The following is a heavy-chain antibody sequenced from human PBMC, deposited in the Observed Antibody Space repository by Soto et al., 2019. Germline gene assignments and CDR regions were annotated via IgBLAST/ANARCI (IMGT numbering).Heavy chain of an antibody. CDR2: ISSNGGST. CDR1: GFTFSSYA. J-gene: IGHJ4*02. Sequence: EVQLVESGGGLVQPGGSLRLSCAASGFTFSSYAMHWVRQAPGKGLEYVSAISSNGGSTYYANSVKSRFTISRDNSKNTLYLQMGSLRAEDMAVYYCARGGSDYYFDYWGQGTLVTVSS. V-gene: IGHV3-64*01. D-gene: IGHD2-21*02. CDR3: ARGGSDYYFDY.